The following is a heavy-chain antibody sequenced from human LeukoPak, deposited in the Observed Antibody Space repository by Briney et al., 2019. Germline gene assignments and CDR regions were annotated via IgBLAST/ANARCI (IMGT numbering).Heavy chain of an antibody. V-gene: IGHV3-21*01. CDR3: ARAGCSGGSCYPGWFDP. J-gene: IGHJ5*02. Sequence: GGSLRLSCAASGFTFSSYSMNWVRQAPGKGLEWVSSISSSSSYIYYADSVKGRFTISRDNAKNSLYLQMNSLRAEDTAVYYCARAGCSGGSCYPGWFDPWGQGTLVTVSS. CDR1: GFTFSSYS. D-gene: IGHD2-15*01. CDR2: ISSSSSYI.